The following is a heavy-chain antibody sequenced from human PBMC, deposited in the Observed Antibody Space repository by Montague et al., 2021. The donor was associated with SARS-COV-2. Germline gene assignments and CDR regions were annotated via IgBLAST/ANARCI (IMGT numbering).Heavy chain of an antibody. CDR1: GYSISSGYY. J-gene: IGHJ6*02. Sequence: SETLSLTCTVSGYSISSGYYWGWTRQPPGKGLEWIGSIYHSGSTYYNPSLKSRVTISVDTSKNQFSLKLSSVTAADTAVYYCARDDYTPGDYYYYYGMDVWGQGTTVTVSS. V-gene: IGHV4-38-2*02. CDR3: ARDDYTPGDYYYYYGMDV. CDR2: IYHSGST. D-gene: IGHD4-11*01.